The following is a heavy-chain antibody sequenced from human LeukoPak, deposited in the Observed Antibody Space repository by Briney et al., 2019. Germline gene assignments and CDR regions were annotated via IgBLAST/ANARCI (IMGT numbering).Heavy chain of an antibody. CDR3: ATGPDYYNSSSYYAHY. Sequence: SETLSLTCTVSGGSVSSGSYYWSWIRQPPGKGLEWIGEINQSGSTNYNPSLKSRVTVSVDTSKNQFSLKLSSVTAADTAVYYCATGPDYYNSSSYYAHYWGQGTLVTVSS. D-gene: IGHD3-22*01. CDR1: GGSVSSGSYY. J-gene: IGHJ4*02. CDR2: INQSGST. V-gene: IGHV4-61*01.